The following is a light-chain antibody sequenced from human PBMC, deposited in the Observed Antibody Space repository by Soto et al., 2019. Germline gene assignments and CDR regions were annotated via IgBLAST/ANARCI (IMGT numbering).Light chain of an antibody. CDR3: QQYIQWPLT. J-gene: IGKJ4*01. Sequence: EIVMTQSAATLSVSPGEGAALSCRASQSVSSNLAWYPKRPGQDPRLLIFGASTGATGIPGRFSGSGSGTEFNLTISMLQSEDFAVYHCQQYIQWPLTFGGGTKLDI. CDR1: QSVSSN. CDR2: GAS. V-gene: IGKV3-15*01.